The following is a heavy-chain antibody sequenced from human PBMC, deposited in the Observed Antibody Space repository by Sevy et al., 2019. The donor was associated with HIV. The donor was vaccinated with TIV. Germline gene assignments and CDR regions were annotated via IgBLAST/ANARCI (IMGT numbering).Heavy chain of an antibody. Sequence: GGSLRLSCAASGFSVRDNSVSWVRQAPGQGLEWVAVISAGISTYDAYSVKGEFTISRDISGKMAYLHMNSLSHEDTAHYYGTRDDSDHGWGSYYFDSWGQGTLVTVSS. CDR3: TRDDSDHGWGSYYFDS. CDR1: GFSVRDNS. CDR2: ISAGIST. D-gene: IGHD3-16*01. J-gene: IGHJ4*02. V-gene: IGHV3-53*01.